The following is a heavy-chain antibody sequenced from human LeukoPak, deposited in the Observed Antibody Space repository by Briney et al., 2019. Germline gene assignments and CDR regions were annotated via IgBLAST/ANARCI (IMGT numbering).Heavy chain of an antibody. CDR1: GYTFTSYD. CDR3: ARGGGTIFGVVIIKRRSRSDAFDI. D-gene: IGHD3-3*01. J-gene: IGHJ3*02. CDR2: MNPNSGNT. Sequence: ASVKVSCKASGYTFTSYDINWVRQATGQGLEWMGWMNPNSGNTGYAQKFQGRVTMTRNTSISTAYMELSSLRSEDTAVYYCARGGGTIFGVVIIKRRSRSDAFDIWGQGTMVTVSS. V-gene: IGHV1-8*01.